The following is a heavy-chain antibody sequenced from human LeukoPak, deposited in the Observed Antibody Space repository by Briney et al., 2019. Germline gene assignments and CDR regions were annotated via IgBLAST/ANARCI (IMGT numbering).Heavy chain of an antibody. CDR3: AKLRYDFWSGVGS. J-gene: IGHJ5*01. CDR2: ISGSGGST. V-gene: IGHV3-23*01. D-gene: IGHD3/OR15-3a*01. CDR1: GFTFSSYA. Sequence: GGSLRLSCAASGFTFSSYAMSWVRQAPGKGLEWVSAISGSGGSTYYADSVKGRFTISRDNSNNTLYLQMNRLRAEDTAVYYCAKLRYDFWSGVGSWGQGTLVTVSS.